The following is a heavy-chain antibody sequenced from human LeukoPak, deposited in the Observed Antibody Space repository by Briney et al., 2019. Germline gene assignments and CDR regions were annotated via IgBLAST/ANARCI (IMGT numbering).Heavy chain of an antibody. D-gene: IGHD6-19*01. J-gene: IGHJ4*02. CDR3: ARWCGSGWYDY. CDR1: GFTFSSYS. CDR2: ISSSSTTI. Sequence: GGSLRLSCAASGFTFSSYSMNWVRQAPGKGLEWVSYISSSSTTIYYADSVKGRFAISRDNAKNSLHLQMYSLRAEDTAVYYCARWCGSGWYDYWGQGALVTVSS. V-gene: IGHV3-48*01.